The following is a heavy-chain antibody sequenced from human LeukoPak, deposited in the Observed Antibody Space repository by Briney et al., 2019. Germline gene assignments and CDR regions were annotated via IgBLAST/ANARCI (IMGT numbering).Heavy chain of an antibody. CDR1: GGTFSGYY. D-gene: IGHD6-6*01. Sequence: PSGTLSLTSAVYGGTFSGYYWSWLRQPPGKGLEWIGEINHSGSTNYNPSLKSRVTISVDTSKNQFSLKLSSVTAADTAVYYCARGKAARPRGYYYYYMDVWGKGTTVTVSS. J-gene: IGHJ6*03. CDR3: ARGKAARPRGYYYYYMDV. CDR2: INHSGST. V-gene: IGHV4-34*01.